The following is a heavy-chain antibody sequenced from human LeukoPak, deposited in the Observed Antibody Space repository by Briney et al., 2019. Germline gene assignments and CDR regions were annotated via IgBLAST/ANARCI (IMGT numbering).Heavy chain of an antibody. CDR1: GYTFTAQY. J-gene: IGHJ4*02. CDR2: INPNSGGT. V-gene: IGHV1-2*06. CDR3: ASGSGSYSSY. Sequence: ASVKVSCKASGYTFTAQYMHWVRQAPGQGLEWMGRINPNSGGTNYAQKFQGRVTMTRDTSISTAYMELSRLRSDDTAVYYCASGSGSYSSYWGQGTPVTVSS. D-gene: IGHD1-26*01.